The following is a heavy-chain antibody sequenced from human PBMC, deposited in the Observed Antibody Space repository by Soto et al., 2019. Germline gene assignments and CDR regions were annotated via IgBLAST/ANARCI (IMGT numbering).Heavy chain of an antibody. Sequence: EVQLLESGGGLVQPGGSLRLSCAASGFNFDNYPMGWVRQAPGKGLQWVSSIFETDDATVYTDSVQGRFFISRDSSKYTLYLQMTNLRVEDTAVYHCTRYGGPTQPHYLDHWGQGILVTVSS. D-gene: IGHD4-17*01. CDR1: GFNFDNYP. V-gene: IGHV3-23*01. CDR3: TRYGGPTQPHYLDH. CDR2: IFETDDAT. J-gene: IGHJ4*02.